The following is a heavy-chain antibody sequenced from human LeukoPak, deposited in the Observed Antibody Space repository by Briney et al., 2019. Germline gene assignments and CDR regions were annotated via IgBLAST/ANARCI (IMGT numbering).Heavy chain of an antibody. CDR1: GFTFGDYA. J-gene: IGHJ6*03. Sequence: PGGSLRLSCTASGFTFGDYAMSWVRQAPGKGLEWVGFIRSNAYGGTTEYAASVKGRFTISRDDSKSIAYLQMNSLKTEDTAVYYCTRVPRNIVVVPAAITSQYYYYYYMDVWGKGTTVTVSS. V-gene: IGHV3-49*04. CDR2: IRSNAYGGTT. D-gene: IGHD2-2*01. CDR3: TRVPRNIVVVPAAITSQYYYYYYMDV.